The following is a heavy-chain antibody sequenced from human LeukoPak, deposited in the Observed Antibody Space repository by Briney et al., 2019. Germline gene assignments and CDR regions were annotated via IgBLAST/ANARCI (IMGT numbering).Heavy chain of an antibody. CDR3: ARGKLYCSGGSCWPYYFDY. CDR1: GGSISSGGYY. V-gene: IGHV4-31*03. Sequence: SQTLSLTCTVSGGSISSGGYYWSWIRQHPGKGLEWIGYIYYSGSTYYNPSLKSRVTISVDTSKNQFSLKLSSVTAADTAVYYCARGKLYCSGGSCWPYYFDYWGQGTLGTVSS. CDR2: IYYSGST. D-gene: IGHD2-15*01. J-gene: IGHJ4*02.